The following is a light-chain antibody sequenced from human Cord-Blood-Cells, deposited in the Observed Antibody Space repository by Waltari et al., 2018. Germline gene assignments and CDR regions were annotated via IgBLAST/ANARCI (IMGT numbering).Light chain of an antibody. CDR1: SSDVGSYNL. Sequence: QSALTQPASVSGSPGQSITISCTGTSSDVGSYNLVSWYQRHPGKAPKLMIYEGSKRPSGVSNRFSGSKSVNTASLTISGLQAEDEADYYCCSYAGSSTYVFGTGTKVTVL. CDR2: EGS. CDR3: CSYAGSSTYV. V-gene: IGLV2-23*01. J-gene: IGLJ1*01.